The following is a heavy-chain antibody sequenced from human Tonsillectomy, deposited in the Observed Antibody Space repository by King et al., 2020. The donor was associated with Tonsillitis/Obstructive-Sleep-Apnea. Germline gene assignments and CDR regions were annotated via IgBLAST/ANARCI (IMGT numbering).Heavy chain of an antibody. D-gene: IGHD2-15*01. CDR1: GYSFTTYW. J-gene: IGHJ3*02. CDR2: IYPGDSHT. Sequence: QLVQSGAEVKKPGESLKISCKGSGYSFTTYWIGWVRQMPGKGLEWMGIIYPGDSHTRYSPAFQGQVTISADKSISTPYLQWSRLKASDTAMYYCARRVLGYCSGGSCPEAFDIWGQGTMVTVSS. CDR3: ARRVLGYCSGGSCPEAFDI. V-gene: IGHV5-51*01.